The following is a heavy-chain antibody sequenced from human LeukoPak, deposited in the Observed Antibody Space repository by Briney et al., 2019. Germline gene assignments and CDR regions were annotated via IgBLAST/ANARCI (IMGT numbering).Heavy chain of an antibody. CDR1: GLTFSIHW. D-gene: IGHD1-26*01. CDR3: ARTKWQLPWT. J-gene: IGHJ4*02. Sequence: GGSLRLSCAASGLTFSIHWMNWVRQAPGKGLEWVSHITSTSSIMNYAESVKGRFTISRDNTKNSVYLEMNSLRAEDTAIYYCARTKWQLPWTWGLGTLVTVSS. CDR2: ITSTSSIM. V-gene: IGHV3-48*04.